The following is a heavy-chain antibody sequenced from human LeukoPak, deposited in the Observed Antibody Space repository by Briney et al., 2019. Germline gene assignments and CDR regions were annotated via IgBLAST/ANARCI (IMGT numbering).Heavy chain of an antibody. CDR1: GYTFTGYY. V-gene: IGHV1-2*02. CDR3: ARECTLTSCYDY. Sequence: VASVKVSCKASGYTFTGYYMHWMRQAPGQGLEWMGWINPNSGGTNYAQKFQGRVTMTRDTSISTAYMELSRLRSDDTAVYYCARECTLTSCYDYWGQGTLVTVSS. J-gene: IGHJ4*02. D-gene: IGHD2-15*01. CDR2: INPNSGGT.